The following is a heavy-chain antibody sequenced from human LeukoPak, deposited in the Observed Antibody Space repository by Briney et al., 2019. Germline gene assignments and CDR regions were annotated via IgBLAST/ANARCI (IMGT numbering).Heavy chain of an antibody. V-gene: IGHV3-33*01. CDR3: ARAYAGDSSGYYYGD. J-gene: IGHJ4*02. Sequence: GGSLRLSCAASGSTFSSYGMHWVRQAPGKGLEGVAVIWYDGSTKYYADSVRGRFTISRDNSKNTLYLEMNSLRAEDTAMYYCARAYAGDSSGYYYGDWGQGTLVTVSS. D-gene: IGHD3-22*01. CDR1: GSTFSSYG. CDR2: IWYDGSTK.